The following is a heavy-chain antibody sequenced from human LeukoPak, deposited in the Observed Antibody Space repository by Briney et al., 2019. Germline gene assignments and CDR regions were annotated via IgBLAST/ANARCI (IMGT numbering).Heavy chain of an antibody. CDR1: GFTFSSYS. Sequence: GGSLRLSCAASGFTFSSYSMNWVRQAPGKGLEWVAVISYDGSNKYYADSVKGRFTISRDNSKNTLYLQMNSLRAEDTAVYYCAKDGDDILTGLLDYWGQGTLVTVSS. CDR3: AKDGDDILTGLLDY. D-gene: IGHD3-9*01. V-gene: IGHV3-30*18. CDR2: ISYDGSNK. J-gene: IGHJ4*02.